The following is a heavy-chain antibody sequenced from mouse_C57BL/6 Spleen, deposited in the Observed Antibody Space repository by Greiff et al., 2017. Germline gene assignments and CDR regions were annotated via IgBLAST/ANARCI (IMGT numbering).Heavy chain of an antibody. V-gene: IGHV1-64*01. CDR1: GYTFTSYW. CDR2: IHPNSGST. J-gene: IGHJ1*03. CDR3: ARSLLRWYFDV. D-gene: IGHD1-2*01. Sequence: QVQLQQPGAELVKPGASVKLSCKASGYTFTSYWMHWVKQRPGQGLEWIGMIHPNSGSTNYNEKFKSKATLTVDKSSITAYMQLSSLTSEDSAVYYCARSLLRWYFDVWGTGTTVTVSS.